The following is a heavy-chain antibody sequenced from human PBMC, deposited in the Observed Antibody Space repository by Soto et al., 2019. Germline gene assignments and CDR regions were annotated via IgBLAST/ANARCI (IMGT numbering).Heavy chain of an antibody. CDR3: EGHSDNYVRLSY. Sequence: GGSLTLSCAASGFTFSRNWMHWVRQAPGKGLVWVSRINTDGSTRSYADSVKGRFTVSRDNAENTLYLQMNSLRAEDTAVYYCEGHSDNYVRLSYWGQGTLVTISS. J-gene: IGHJ4*02. CDR1: GFTFSRNW. CDR2: INTDGSTR. D-gene: IGHD4-4*01. V-gene: IGHV3-74*01.